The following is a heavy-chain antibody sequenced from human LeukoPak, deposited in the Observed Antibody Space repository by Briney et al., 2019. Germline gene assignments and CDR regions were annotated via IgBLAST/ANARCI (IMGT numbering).Heavy chain of an antibody. J-gene: IGHJ4*02. CDR2: IKSKTDGGTT. CDR1: GFTFSNAW. CDR3: TTLFGSGWDTDFDY. V-gene: IGHV3-15*01. Sequence: GGSLRLSRAASGFTFSNAWMSWVRQAPGKGLEWVGRIKSKTDGGTTDYAAPVKGRFTISRDDSKNTLYLQMNSLKTEDTAVYYCTTLFGSGWDTDFDYWGQGTLVTVSS. D-gene: IGHD6-19*01.